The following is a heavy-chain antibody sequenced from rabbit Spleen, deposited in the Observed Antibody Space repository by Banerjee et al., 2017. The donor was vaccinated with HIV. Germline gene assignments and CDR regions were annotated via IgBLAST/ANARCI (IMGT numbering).Heavy chain of an antibody. D-gene: IGHD1-1*01. CDR1: GLDFSGDSY. Sequence: QSLEESGGDLVKPGASLTLTCKASGLDFSGDSYDSYMCWVRQAPGKGPEWIACIYGSSSGTTYYASWAKGRFTISKTSSTTVTLQMTSLTAADTATYLCARVHGASDYYDLWGPGTLVTVS. CDR3: ARVHGASDYYDL. CDR2: IYGSSSGTT. J-gene: IGHJ4*01. V-gene: IGHV1S40*01.